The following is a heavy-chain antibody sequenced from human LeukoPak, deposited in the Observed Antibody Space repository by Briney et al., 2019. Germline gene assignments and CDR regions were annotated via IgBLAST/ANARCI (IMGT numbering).Heavy chain of an antibody. CDR2: IKQDGSEK. D-gene: IGHD3-3*01. Sequence: GGSLRLSCAASGFTFSSYWMSWVRQAPGKGLEWVANIKQDGSEKYYVDSVKGRFTISRDNAKSSLYLQMNSLRAEDTAVYYCARIYGPYDFWSGIGDDAFDIWGQGTMVTVSS. J-gene: IGHJ3*02. CDR3: ARIYGPYDFWSGIGDDAFDI. V-gene: IGHV3-7*01. CDR1: GFTFSSYW.